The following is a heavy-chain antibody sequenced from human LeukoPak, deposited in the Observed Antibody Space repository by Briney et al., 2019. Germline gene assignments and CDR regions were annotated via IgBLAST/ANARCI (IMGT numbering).Heavy chain of an antibody. V-gene: IGHV4-34*01. J-gene: IGHJ6*03. D-gene: IGHD4-23*01. CDR1: GGSFSGYY. Sequence: PSETLSLTCAVYGGSFSGYYWNWIRQAPGKGLEWNGQINHSGSTNYNPSLKSRVTISIDTSKNQFSLKLSSVTSADTAVYFCATRPTPPYYYYYMDVWGKGTTVTVSS. CDR3: ATRPTPPYYYYYMDV. CDR2: INHSGST.